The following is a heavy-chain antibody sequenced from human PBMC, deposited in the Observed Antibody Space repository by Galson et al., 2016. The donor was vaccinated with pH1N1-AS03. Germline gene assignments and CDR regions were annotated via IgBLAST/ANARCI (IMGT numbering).Heavy chain of an antibody. CDR3: ARDPRGPCSSATCATTYYFGMDV. Sequence: SVKVSCKASGGTLSNHAISWVRQAPGQGLEWMGWINPKNGVTNYAQKFQAWVTMTGDTSISTAYMELHGLKSDDTAVYYCARDPRGPCSSATCATTYYFGMDVWGQGTTVIVSS. D-gene: IGHD1-26*01. CDR2: INPKNGVT. CDR1: GGTLSNHA. J-gene: IGHJ6*02. V-gene: IGHV1-2*04.